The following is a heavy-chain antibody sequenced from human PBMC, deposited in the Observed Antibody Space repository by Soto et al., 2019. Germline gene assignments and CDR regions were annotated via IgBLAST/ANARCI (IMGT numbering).Heavy chain of an antibody. CDR1: GFTVSSKY. CDR3: ARDWEGYCTNGVCPHYFDY. J-gene: IGHJ4*02. V-gene: IGHV3-53*01. D-gene: IGHD2-8*01. CDR2: IYSGGTT. Sequence: GGSLRLSCAASGFTVSSKYMSWVRQAPGKGLEWVSVIYSGGTTYYADSVKGRFTISRDNSKNTLYLQMNSLRVEDTAVYYCARDWEGYCTNGVCPHYFDYWGQGTLVTVSS.